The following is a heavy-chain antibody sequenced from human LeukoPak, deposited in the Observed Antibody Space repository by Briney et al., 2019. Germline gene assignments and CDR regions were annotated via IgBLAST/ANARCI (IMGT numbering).Heavy chain of an antibody. CDR3: ARGISAVLLWFGELSNFGGYFDY. CDR1: GFTFSSYE. V-gene: IGHV3-48*03. D-gene: IGHD3-10*01. CDR2: ISSSGSTI. Sequence: GGSLRLSCAASGFTFSSYEMNWVRQAPGQGLEWVSYISSSGSTIYYADSVKGRFTISRDNAKNSLYLQMDSLRAEDTAVYYCARGISAVLLWFGELSNFGGYFDYWGQGTLVTVSS. J-gene: IGHJ4*02.